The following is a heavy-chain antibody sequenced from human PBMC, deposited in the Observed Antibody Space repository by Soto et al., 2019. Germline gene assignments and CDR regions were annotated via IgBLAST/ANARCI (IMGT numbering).Heavy chain of an antibody. Sequence: QVQLQQWGSGLLKPSETLSLTCDIYGGSLSDYYWHWIRQSPGKGLEWIGEIHLSGRVNFTPSLTSRTSLSMDTSRNQFFLTLRSVTAAGTAVYFCARTPTRGAIAWLDPWGRGHLVTVSS. J-gene: IGHJ5*02. CDR1: GGSLSDYY. D-gene: IGHD1-26*01. V-gene: IGHV4-34*01. CDR3: ARTPTRGAIAWLDP. CDR2: IHLSGRV.